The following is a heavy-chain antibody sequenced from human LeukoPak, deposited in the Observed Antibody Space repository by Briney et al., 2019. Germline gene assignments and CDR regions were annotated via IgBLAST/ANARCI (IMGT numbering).Heavy chain of an antibody. CDR1: GFTLSAYW. V-gene: IGHV3-7*03. CDR2: IKQDGSEK. J-gene: IGHJ6*04. CDR3: ARDQWGPDV. Sequence: PGGSLRLSCAVSGFTLSAYWMTWVRQAPGKGLEWVANIKQDGSEKYYVDSVKGRFTISRDNAKNSLYLQMNSLRAEDTAAYYCARDQWGPDVWGKGTTVTVSS. D-gene: IGHD2-8*01.